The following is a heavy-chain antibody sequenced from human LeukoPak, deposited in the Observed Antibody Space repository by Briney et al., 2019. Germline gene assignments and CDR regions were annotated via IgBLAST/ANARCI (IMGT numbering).Heavy chain of an antibody. CDR2: IIPIFGTA. CDR1: GGTFSSYA. J-gene: IGHJ4*02. Sequence: ASVKVSCKASGGTFSSYAISWVRQAPGQGLEWMGGIIPIFGTANYAQKFQGRVTITADESTSTAYMELSSLRSEDTAVYYCARAGSSSWYEFFYWGQGTLVTVSS. V-gene: IGHV1-69*13. CDR3: ARAGSSSWYEFFY. D-gene: IGHD6-13*01.